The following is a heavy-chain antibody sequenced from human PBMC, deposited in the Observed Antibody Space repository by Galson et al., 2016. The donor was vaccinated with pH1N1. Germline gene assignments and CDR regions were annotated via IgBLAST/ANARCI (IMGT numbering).Heavy chain of an antibody. CDR3: VTARAGSYFQGGFDN. CDR1: GYTLSDLS. V-gene: IGHV1-24*01. Sequence: SVKVSCKVSGYTLSDLSIHWVRQAPGKGFEWMGGFDPENDETIYAQRFRGRVTMTEDTPTDTAYMKLNSLRSDDTAVYYCVTARAGSYFQGGFDNWGQGTLVSVSS. J-gene: IGHJ4*02. CDR2: FDPENDET. D-gene: IGHD1-26*01.